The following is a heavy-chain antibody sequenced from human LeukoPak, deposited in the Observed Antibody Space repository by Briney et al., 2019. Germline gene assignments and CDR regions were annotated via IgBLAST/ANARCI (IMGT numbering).Heavy chain of an antibody. CDR3: ARVTVTTETYYYYYMDV. CDR1: GFTFSSYG. V-gene: IGHV3-33*01. Sequence: PGRSLRLSCAASGFTFSSYGMHWVRQAPGKGLEWVAVTWYDGSNKYYADSVKGRFTISRDNSKNTLYLQMNSLRAEDTAVYYCARVTVTTETYYYYYMDVWGKGTTVTVSS. CDR2: TWYDGSNK. J-gene: IGHJ6*03. D-gene: IGHD4-17*01.